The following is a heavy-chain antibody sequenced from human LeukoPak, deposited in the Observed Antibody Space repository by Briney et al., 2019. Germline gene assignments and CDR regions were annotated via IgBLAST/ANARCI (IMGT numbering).Heavy chain of an antibody. CDR2: ISYDGSNK. V-gene: IGHV3-30-3*01. D-gene: IGHD3-22*01. CDR1: GFTFSSYA. Sequence: GRSLRLSCAASGFTFSSYAMHWVRQAPGKGLEWVAVISYDGSNKYHADSVKGRLTISRDNSKNTLYLQLNSLRAEDTAVYYCARDGNYYDSSGYYVYYFDYWGQGTLVTVSS. CDR3: ARDGNYYDSSGYYVYYFDY. J-gene: IGHJ4*02.